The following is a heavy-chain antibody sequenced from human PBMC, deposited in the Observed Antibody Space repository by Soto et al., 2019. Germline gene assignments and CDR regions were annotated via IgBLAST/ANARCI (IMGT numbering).Heavy chain of an antibody. J-gene: IGHJ6*02. CDR3: AKGTMVRGAPYYYYGMDV. CDR1: EFTFRDYH. D-gene: IGHD3-10*01. Sequence: GGSLRHSCAASEFTFRDYHMSWIRQAPGKGLDWVSAISAGGGSTYYADSVKGRFTISRDSSKNTLYLQMDSLRAEDTAVYYCAKGTMVRGAPYYYYGMDVWGQGTTVTVSS. V-gene: IGHV3-23*01. CDR2: ISAGGGST.